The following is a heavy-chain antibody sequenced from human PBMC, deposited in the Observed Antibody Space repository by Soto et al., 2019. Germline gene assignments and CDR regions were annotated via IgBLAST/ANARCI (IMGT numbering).Heavy chain of an antibody. V-gene: IGHV5-10-1*01. CDR2: IDPSDSYT. D-gene: IGHD6-13*01. Sequence: PGESLKISCKGSGYSFTSYWISWVRQMPGKGLEWMGRIDPSDSYTNYSPSFQGHVTISADKSISTAYLQWSSLKASDTAMYYCARHSIAAAVYYYYGMDVWGQGTTVTVSS. CDR1: GYSFTSYW. CDR3: ARHSIAAAVYYYYGMDV. J-gene: IGHJ6*02.